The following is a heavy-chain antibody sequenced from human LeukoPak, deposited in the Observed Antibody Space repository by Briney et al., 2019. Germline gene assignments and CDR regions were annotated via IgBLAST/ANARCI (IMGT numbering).Heavy chain of an antibody. D-gene: IGHD4-17*01. CDR1: GFTFSLYW. J-gene: IGHJ6*03. Sequence: PGGSLRLSCEASGFTFSLYWMTWVRQAPGKGLEWVADINPDGSQKYSVDSMKGRFTISRDNAKNSLYLQMNSLRAEDTAVYYCAREHGDYAYYYYYYMDVWGKGTTVTVSS. CDR2: INPDGSQK. V-gene: IGHV3-7*01. CDR3: AREHGDYAYYYYYYMDV.